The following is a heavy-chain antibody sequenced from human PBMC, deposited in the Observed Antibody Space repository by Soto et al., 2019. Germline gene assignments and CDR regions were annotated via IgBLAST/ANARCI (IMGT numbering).Heavy chain of an antibody. D-gene: IGHD3-10*01. Sequence: SETLSLTCTVSGRSISSSTYYWGWIRQPPGKGQERIGSIYYSGSTYYNPSLKSRVTISVDTSTNQFSLKLSSVTAADTAVYYCARRLVEGFGESYNWFDPWGQGTLVTVSS. CDR2: IYYSGST. CDR1: GRSISSSTYY. CDR3: ARRLVEGFGESYNWFDP. V-gene: IGHV4-39*01. J-gene: IGHJ5*02.